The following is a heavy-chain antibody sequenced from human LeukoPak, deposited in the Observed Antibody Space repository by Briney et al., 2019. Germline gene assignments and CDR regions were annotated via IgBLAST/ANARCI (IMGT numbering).Heavy chain of an antibody. CDR2: ISSSGSTI. V-gene: IGHV3-11*01. CDR3: ARDGIERYSYGPGFDN. D-gene: IGHD5-18*01. CDR1: GFTFSDYY. Sequence: GGSLRLSCAASGFTFSDYYMSWTRQAPGKGLEWVSYISSSGSTIYYADSVKGRFTISRDNAKNSLYLQMNSLRAEDTAVYYCARDGIERYSYGPGFDNWGQGTLVTVSS. J-gene: IGHJ4*02.